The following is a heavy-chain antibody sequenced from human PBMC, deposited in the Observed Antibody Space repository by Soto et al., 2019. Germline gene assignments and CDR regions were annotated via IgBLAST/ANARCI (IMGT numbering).Heavy chain of an antibody. CDR2: ISGSGGGT. J-gene: IGHJ6*04. CDR3: SKTPAARPYSYYGMDV. Sequence: VQLLESGGGLVQPGGSLRLSCAASGFTFSSCAMSWVRQAPGKGLEWVSAISGSGGGTYYADSVKGRFTISRDNSKNTLFLQMNGLSADDTAVYFCSKTPAARPYSYYGMDVWGKGTTVTVSS. CDR1: GFTFSSCA. V-gene: IGHV3-23*01. D-gene: IGHD2-2*02.